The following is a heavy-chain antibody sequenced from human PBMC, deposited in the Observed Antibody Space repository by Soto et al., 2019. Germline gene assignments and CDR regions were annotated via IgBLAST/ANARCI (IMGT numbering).Heavy chain of an antibody. Sequence: ASVKVSCKASGYTFTSYGISWVRQAPGQGLEWMGWISAYNGNTNYAQKFQGRVTMTKDTSTSTAYMELRSLRSDDTAVYYRATNWNDVSNWFDPWGKGTLVTVSS. V-gene: IGHV1-18*01. CDR3: ATNWNDVSNWFDP. CDR1: GYTFTSYG. J-gene: IGHJ5*02. CDR2: ISAYNGNT. D-gene: IGHD1-1*01.